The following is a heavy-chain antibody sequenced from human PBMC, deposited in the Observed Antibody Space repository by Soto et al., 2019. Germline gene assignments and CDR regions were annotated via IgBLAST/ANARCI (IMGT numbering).Heavy chain of an antibody. V-gene: IGHV4-4*07. Sequence: TSETLSLTCSVPGGAISSYYWSWVRQPAGKGLEWIGRVFSSGSTNYNASLKSRVTMPIDTSKNEVSLTLRSVTAADTGVYYCARVAFSYFGTDVWGPGTTVTVSS. D-gene: IGHD3-3*02. CDR2: VFSSGST. CDR3: ARVAFSYFGTDV. J-gene: IGHJ6*02. CDR1: GGAISSYY.